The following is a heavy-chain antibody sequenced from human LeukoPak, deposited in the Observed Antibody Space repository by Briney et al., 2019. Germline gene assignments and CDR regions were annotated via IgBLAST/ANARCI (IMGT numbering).Heavy chain of an antibody. V-gene: IGHV1-2*02. Sequence: ASVKVSCKASRYTFTGYYMHWVRQAPGQGLEWMGWINPNSGDTDYAQKFQGRATMTRDTSISTAYMELTNLRSDDTAVYYCARGLYVYDSSGYEFDYWGQGTLVTVSS. CDR2: INPNSGDT. J-gene: IGHJ4*02. D-gene: IGHD3-22*01. CDR3: ARGLYVYDSSGYEFDY. CDR1: RYTFTGYY.